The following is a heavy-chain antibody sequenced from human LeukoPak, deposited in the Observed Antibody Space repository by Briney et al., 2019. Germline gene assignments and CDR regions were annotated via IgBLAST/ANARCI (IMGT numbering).Heavy chain of an antibody. V-gene: IGHV3-74*01. CDR3: ARSYPNYYYGLDV. D-gene: IGHD3-16*02. CDR1: GFRFSTYW. CDR2: ISSDGTGT. J-gene: IGHJ6*02. Sequence: GGSLRLSCAASGFRFSTYWMHWVRQTPGKGLVWVSYISSDGTGTSYADSVEGRFTISRDYAKNTVTLQMNNLRAEDTAEYYCARSYPNYYYGLDVWGQGTTVTVSS.